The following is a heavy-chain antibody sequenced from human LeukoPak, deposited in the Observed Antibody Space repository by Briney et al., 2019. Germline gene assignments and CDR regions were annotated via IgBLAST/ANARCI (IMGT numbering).Heavy chain of an antibody. CDR2: IYSTGST. Sequence: SVTLSLTCTVSGGSMSDYYWSWIRQPPGKGLEWIGYIYSTGSTDYDPSLKSRITISLDTSKNQFSLKLSSVTAADTALYYCARDYSMTHAFDIWGQGTLVTVSS. D-gene: IGHD1-26*01. CDR1: GGSMSDYY. V-gene: IGHV4-59*01. CDR3: ARDYSMTHAFDI. J-gene: IGHJ3*02.